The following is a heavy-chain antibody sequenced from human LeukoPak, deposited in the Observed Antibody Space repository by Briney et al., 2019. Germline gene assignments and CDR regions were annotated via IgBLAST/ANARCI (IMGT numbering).Heavy chain of an antibody. V-gene: IGHV1-69*05. Sequence: SVKVSCKASGDSVSHDISWVRQAPGQGFEWMGGIIPMSCTTDYAQKFRDRVTITTDESTSTVYVEVRSLSFEDTAIYYCASDSGSGMYYMDVWGKGTTVAVAS. D-gene: IGHD3-10*01. CDR1: GDSVSHD. J-gene: IGHJ6*03. CDR2: IIPMSCTT. CDR3: ASDSGSGMYYMDV.